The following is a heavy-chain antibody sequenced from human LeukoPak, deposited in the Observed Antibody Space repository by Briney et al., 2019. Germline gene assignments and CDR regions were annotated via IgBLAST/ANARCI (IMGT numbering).Heavy chain of an antibody. V-gene: IGHV4-34*01. CDR1: GDSSNGYY. D-gene: IGHD3-16*01. CDR3: AAPRRPRYVVALDV. Sequence: KPSETLSLTYAVNGDSSNGYYWTWVRQSPGMGLEWIAEINHSGSPNYNPSLKSRVTISLDTSNNQFSLRLTSVTAADTAVYYCAAPRRPRYVVALDVWGQGTTVTVSS. J-gene: IGHJ6*02. CDR2: INHSGSP.